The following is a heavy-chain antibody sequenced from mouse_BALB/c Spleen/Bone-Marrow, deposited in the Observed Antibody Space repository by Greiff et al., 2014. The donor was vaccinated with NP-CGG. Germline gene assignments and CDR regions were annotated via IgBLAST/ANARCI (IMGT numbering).Heavy chain of an antibody. V-gene: IGHV5-6-4*01. Sequence: DVQLVESGGGLVKPGGSLKLSCAASGFTFSSYTMSWVRQTPEKRLEWVATTSSGGSYTYYPDSVKGRFTISRDNAKNTLYLQMSSLKSEDAAMYYCTRDDYDGAWFAYWGQGTLVTVSA. CDR3: TRDDYDGAWFAY. CDR2: TSSGGSYT. J-gene: IGHJ3*01. CDR1: GFTFSSYT. D-gene: IGHD2-4*01.